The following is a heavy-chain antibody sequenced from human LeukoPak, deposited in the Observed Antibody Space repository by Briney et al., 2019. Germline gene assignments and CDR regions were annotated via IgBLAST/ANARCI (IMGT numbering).Heavy chain of an antibody. V-gene: IGHV3-11*06. D-gene: IGHD6-13*01. CDR1: GFTFSDYY. CDR3: ARVQSSWYLKFADDY. CDR2: ISSSSSYT. Sequence: PGGSLSLSCAASGFTFSDYYMSWIRQPPGKGLEWVSYISSSSSYTNYAASVKGRFTISRDNAKNSLYLQMSTVTAEDTAVYYCARVQSSWYLKFADDYWGQGALVTVCS. J-gene: IGHJ4*02.